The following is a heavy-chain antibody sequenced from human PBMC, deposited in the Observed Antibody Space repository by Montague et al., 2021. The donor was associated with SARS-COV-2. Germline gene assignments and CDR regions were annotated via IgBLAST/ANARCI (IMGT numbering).Heavy chain of an antibody. CDR2: IYDSGST. CDR3: TRRGRKLLPVATTIGGFDI. CDR1: GGSISSSNYY. Sequence: SETLSLTCNVSGGSISSSNYYWDWIRQPPGKGLEWIGSIYDSGSTYYNPSLKSRVTISVDTSKNHFSLKLSSVTAADTAVYYCTRRGRKLLPVATTIGGFDIWGQGTMVTVSS. V-gene: IGHV4-39*02. D-gene: IGHD5-12*01. J-gene: IGHJ3*02.